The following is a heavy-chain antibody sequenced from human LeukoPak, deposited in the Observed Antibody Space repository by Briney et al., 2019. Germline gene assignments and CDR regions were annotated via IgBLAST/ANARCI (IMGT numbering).Heavy chain of an antibody. Sequence: GGSLRLSCAASGFTDSSNYMSWVRQAPGKGLEWVSVIYSGGSTYYADSVKGRFTISRDNAKNSLYLQMNSLRVEDTAVYYCARGAPRVPAAIGFDYWGQGTLVTVSS. J-gene: IGHJ4*02. V-gene: IGHV3-53*01. D-gene: IGHD2-2*01. CDR2: IYSGGST. CDR1: GFTDSSNY. CDR3: ARGAPRVPAAIGFDY.